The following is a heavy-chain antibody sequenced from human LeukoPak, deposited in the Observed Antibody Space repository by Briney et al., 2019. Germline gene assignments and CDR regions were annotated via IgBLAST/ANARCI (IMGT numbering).Heavy chain of an antibody. CDR2: ISFDGSNK. Sequence: PGRSLRLSCAASGFTFSSYAMHWVRQAPGKGLEWVAVISFDGSNKYYADSVKGRFTISRDNSKNTLYLQMNSLRAEDTAVYYCASAYYYDSSGYYYWGQGTLVTVS. J-gene: IGHJ4*02. CDR1: GFTFSSYA. CDR3: ASAYYYDSSGYYY. V-gene: IGHV3-30*01. D-gene: IGHD3-22*01.